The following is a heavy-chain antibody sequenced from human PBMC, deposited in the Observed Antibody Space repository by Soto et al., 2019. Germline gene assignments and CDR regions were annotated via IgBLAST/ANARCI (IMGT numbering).Heavy chain of an antibody. CDR2: IYYSGST. Sequence: SETLSLTCIVSGDSISSSSYYWGWIRQPPGKGLEWIGSIYYSGSTYYNPSLKSRVTISVDTSKNQLSLKLSSVTAADTAVYYCATHISPVNSDTAALDYWGQGTLVTVS. V-gene: IGHV4-39*01. J-gene: IGHJ4*02. CDR3: ATHISPVNSDTAALDY. CDR1: GDSISSSSYY. D-gene: IGHD5-18*01.